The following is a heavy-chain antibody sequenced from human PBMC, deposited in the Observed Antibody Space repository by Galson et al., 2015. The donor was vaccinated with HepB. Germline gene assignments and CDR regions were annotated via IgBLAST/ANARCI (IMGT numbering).Heavy chain of an antibody. CDR2: IIPIFGTA. J-gene: IGHJ6*02. Sequence: SVKVSCKASGGTFSSYAISWVRQAPGQGLEWMGGIIPIFGTANYAQKFQGRVTITADESTSTAYMELSSLRSEDTAVYYCARERAGGYGMDVWGQGTTVTVSS. D-gene: IGHD3-10*01. V-gene: IGHV1-69*13. CDR3: ARERAGGYGMDV. CDR1: GGTFSSYA.